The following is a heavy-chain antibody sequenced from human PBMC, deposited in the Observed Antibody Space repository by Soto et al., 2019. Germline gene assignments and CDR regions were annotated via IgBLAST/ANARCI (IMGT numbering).Heavy chain of an antibody. D-gene: IGHD2-21*02. CDR3: AGTVETTFYYYGMDV. CDR1: GGSISSGGYY. V-gene: IGHV4-31*03. CDR2: IYYSGST. J-gene: IGHJ6*02. Sequence: PSETLSLTCTVSGGSISSGGYYWSWIRQHPGKGLEWIGYIYYSGSTYYNPSLKSRVTISVDTSKNQFSLKLSSVTAADTAVYYCAGTVETTFYYYGMDVWGQGTTVTVSS.